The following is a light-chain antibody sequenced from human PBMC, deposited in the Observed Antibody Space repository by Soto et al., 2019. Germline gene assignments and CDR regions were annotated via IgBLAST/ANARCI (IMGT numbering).Light chain of an antibody. CDR3: QQYSNLIT. V-gene: IGKV1-39*01. CDR1: QSISGH. Sequence: DIQMTQSPSSLSASVGDRVTITCRASQSISGHLNWYQHKPGKAPELLIYATSTLHIGVPSRFSGSGSGTDFSLTISSLQPEDFATYYCQQYSNLITFGQGTRLEI. CDR2: ATS. J-gene: IGKJ5*01.